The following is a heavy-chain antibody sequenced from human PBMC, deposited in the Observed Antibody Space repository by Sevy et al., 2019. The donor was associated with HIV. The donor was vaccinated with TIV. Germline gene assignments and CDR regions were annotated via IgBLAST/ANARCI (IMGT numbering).Heavy chain of an antibody. CDR3: ARGPDYYDRSGYYYQ. CDR1: GFTFSSYS. J-gene: IGHJ4*02. CDR2: ISSSSSYI. Sequence: GGSLRLSCAASGFTFSSYSMNWVRQAPGKGLEWVSSISSSSSYIYYADSVKGRFTISRDNAKNSLYLQMNSLRAEDTAVYYCARGPDYYDRSGYYYQWGQGTLVTVSS. V-gene: IGHV3-21*01. D-gene: IGHD3-22*01.